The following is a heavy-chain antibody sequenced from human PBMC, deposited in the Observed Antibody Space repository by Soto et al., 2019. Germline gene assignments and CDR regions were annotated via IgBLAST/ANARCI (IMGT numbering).Heavy chain of an antibody. CDR3: ARVAPDYDILTGPFDY. CDR2: ISAYNGNT. V-gene: IGHV1-18*01. J-gene: IGHJ4*02. CDR1: GYTFTSYG. D-gene: IGHD3-9*01. Sequence: ASVKVSCKASGYTFTSYGISWVRQAPGQGLEWMGWISAYNGNTNYAQKLQGRVTMTTDTSTSTAYMELRSLRSDDTAVYYCARVAPDYDILTGPFDYWGQGTLVTVSS.